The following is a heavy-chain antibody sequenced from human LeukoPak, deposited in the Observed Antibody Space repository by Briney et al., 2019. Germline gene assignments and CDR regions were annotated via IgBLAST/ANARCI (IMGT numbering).Heavy chain of an antibody. D-gene: IGHD6-13*01. Sequence: GGSLRLSCTASGFTFGDYAMSWFRQAPGKGLEWVGFIRSKAYGGTTEYAASVKGRFTISRDDSKSIAYLQMDSLKTEDTAVYYCTRFRGLIAALDYWGQGTLVTVSS. V-gene: IGHV3-49*03. J-gene: IGHJ4*02. CDR3: TRFRGLIAALDY. CDR2: IRSKAYGGTT. CDR1: GFTFGDYA.